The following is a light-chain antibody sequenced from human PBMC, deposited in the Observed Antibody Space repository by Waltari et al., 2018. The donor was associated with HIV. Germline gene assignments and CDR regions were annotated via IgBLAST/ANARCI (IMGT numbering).Light chain of an antibody. CDR1: SSDIGSTY. J-gene: IGLJ1*01. V-gene: IGLV1-47*01. Sequence: QSVLTQPPSASGTPGQRVTISCSGASSDIGSTYVYWSQHLPGTAPKLLIYRNNQRPSGVPDRFSASKSGTSASLAISGLRSEDEADYYCAAWDVSLRGAYVFGTGTKVAVL. CDR3: AAWDVSLRGAYV. CDR2: RNN.